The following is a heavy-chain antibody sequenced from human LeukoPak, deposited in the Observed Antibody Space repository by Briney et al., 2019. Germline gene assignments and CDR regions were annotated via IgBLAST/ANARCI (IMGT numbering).Heavy chain of an antibody. CDR2: ISSSSSYI. J-gene: IGHJ4*02. CDR1: GFTFSSYS. CDR3: ARDVRSIAAAGTGGDY. D-gene: IGHD6-13*01. V-gene: IGHV3-21*01. Sequence: GGSLRLSCAASGFTFSSYSMNWVRQAPGKELEWVSSISSSSSYIYYADSVKGRFTISRDNAKNSLYLQMNSLRAEDTAVYYCARDVRSIAAAGTGGDYWGQGTLVTVSS.